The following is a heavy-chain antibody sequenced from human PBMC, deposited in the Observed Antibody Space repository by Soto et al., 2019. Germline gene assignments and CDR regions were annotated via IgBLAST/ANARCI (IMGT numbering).Heavy chain of an antibody. CDR1: GFTFSSYG. Sequence: HPGGSLSLSCAAPGFTFSSYGMHWVRQAPGKGLEWVAVISYDGSNKYYADSVKGRFTISRDNSKNTLYLQMNSLRAEDTAVYYCAKDPNSSGWYGYYYYYYMDVWGKGTTVTVSS. D-gene: IGHD6-19*01. J-gene: IGHJ6*03. CDR3: AKDPNSSGWYGYYYYYYMDV. CDR2: ISYDGSNK. V-gene: IGHV3-30*18.